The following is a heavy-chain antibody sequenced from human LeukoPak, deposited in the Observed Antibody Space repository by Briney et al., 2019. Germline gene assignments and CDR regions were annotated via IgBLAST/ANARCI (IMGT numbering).Heavy chain of an antibody. CDR2: IWKDGSNE. CDR1: GFTFSNYG. Sequence: GGSLRLSCAASGFTFSNYGMQWVRQAPAKGLEWVALIWKDGSNEYYADSVKSRFTISRDNSKNTLYPQMNTLRSEETAVNYGKKAQLPRNEMGNFYFDYWGQGTLVTVSS. CDR3: KKAQLPRNEMGNFYFDY. D-gene: IGHD1-14*01. V-gene: IGHV3-30*02. J-gene: IGHJ4*02.